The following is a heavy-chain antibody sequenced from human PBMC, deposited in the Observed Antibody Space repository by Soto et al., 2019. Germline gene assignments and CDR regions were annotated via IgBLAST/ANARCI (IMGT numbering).Heavy chain of an antibody. CDR3: ERDRFGELVFDY. D-gene: IGHD3-10*01. J-gene: IGHJ4*02. V-gene: IGHV3-48*03. CDR1: GFTFSSYE. CDR2: ISTSGSTI. Sequence: EVQLVESGGGLVQPGGSLRLSCAASGFTFSSYEMNWVRQAPGKGLEWVSNISTSGSTIYYADSVKGRFTISRDNAKNSLYMKMNSLRAEDTAVYYCERDRFGELVFDYWGQGTLVTVSS.